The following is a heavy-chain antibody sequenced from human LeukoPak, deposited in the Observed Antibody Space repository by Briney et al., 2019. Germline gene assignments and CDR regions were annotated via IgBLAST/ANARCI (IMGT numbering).Heavy chain of an antibody. V-gene: IGHV3-21*06. CDR3: ARDPYSGFDKRVYYFDY. D-gene: IGHD5-12*01. CDR2: ISSRSSYI. J-gene: IGHJ4*02. CDR1: GFTFSSYS. Sequence: TGGSLRVSCAASGFTFSSYSMNWVRQAPGKGLEWVSSISSRSSYIYYADSVKGRFTISRDNAKNSLYLQMNSLRAEDTAMYYCARDPYSGFDKRVYYFDYWGQGTLVTVSS.